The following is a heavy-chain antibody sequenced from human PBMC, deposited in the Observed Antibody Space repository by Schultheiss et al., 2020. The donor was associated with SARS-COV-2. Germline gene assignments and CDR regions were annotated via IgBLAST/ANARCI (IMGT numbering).Heavy chain of an antibody. J-gene: IGHJ4*02. D-gene: IGHD5-12*01. CDR2: ITSSSSTT. CDR3: AKDLPVKWLGLDS. V-gene: IGHV3-48*01. Sequence: GGSLRLSCAASGFTFSSYSMNWVRQAPGKGLEWISYITSSSSTTYSADSVKGRFTISRDNYRDTVYLQMNSLNAGDTAVYYCAKDLPVKWLGLDSWGRGTLVTVSS. CDR1: GFTFSSYS.